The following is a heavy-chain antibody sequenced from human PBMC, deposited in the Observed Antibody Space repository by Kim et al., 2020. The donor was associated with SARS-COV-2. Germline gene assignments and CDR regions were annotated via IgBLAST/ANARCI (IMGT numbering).Heavy chain of an antibody. V-gene: IGHV3-30*07. CDR3: ARSVLRYFDWGSRLDY. D-gene: IGHD3-9*01. J-gene: IGHJ4*02. Sequence: SVKGRFAISRDHYKNTLYLQMNSRRAEDTAVYYCARSVLRYFDWGSRLDYWGQGTLVTVSS.